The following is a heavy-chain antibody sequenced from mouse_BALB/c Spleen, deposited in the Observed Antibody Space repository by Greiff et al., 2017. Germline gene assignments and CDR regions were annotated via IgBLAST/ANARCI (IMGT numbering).Heavy chain of an antibody. V-gene: IGHV1-69*02. Sequence: QVQLQQPGAELVRPGASVKLSCKASGYTFTSYWINWVKQRPGQGLEWIGNIYPSDSYTNYNQKFKDKATLTVDKSSSTAYMQLSSPTSEDSAVYYCTRSDYGNPDYWGQGTTLTVSS. D-gene: IGHD2-1*01. J-gene: IGHJ2*01. CDR2: IYPSDSYT. CDR1: GYTFTSYW. CDR3: TRSDYGNPDY.